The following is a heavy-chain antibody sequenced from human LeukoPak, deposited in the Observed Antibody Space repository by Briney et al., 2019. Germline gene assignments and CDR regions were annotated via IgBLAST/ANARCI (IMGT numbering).Heavy chain of an antibody. CDR3: ARGGYYDSSGYYPPDY. D-gene: IGHD3-22*01. Sequence: SETLSLTCAVYGGSFSGYYWSWIRQPPGKGLEWIGEINHSGSTNYNPSLKSRVTISVDTSKNQFSLKLSSVTAADTAVYYCARGGYYDSSGYYPPDYWGQGTLVTVSS. CDR2: INHSGST. J-gene: IGHJ4*02. CDR1: GGSFSGYY. V-gene: IGHV4-34*09.